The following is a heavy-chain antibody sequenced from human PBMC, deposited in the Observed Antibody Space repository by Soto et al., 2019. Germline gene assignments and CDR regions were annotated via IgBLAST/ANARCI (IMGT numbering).Heavy chain of an antibody. CDR2: INSDGSST. CDR1: GFTFSSYW. D-gene: IGHD2-15*01. V-gene: IGHV3-74*01. Sequence: EVQLVESGGGLVQPGGSLRLSCAASGFTFSSYWMHWVRQVPGKGLVWVSRINSDGSSTGYADSVMGRFTISRDNAKNTLYLQMNSLRSEDTAVDYCARDQVYCSGGSCYVAGYWGQGTLVTVSS. J-gene: IGHJ4*02. CDR3: ARDQVYCSGGSCYVAGY.